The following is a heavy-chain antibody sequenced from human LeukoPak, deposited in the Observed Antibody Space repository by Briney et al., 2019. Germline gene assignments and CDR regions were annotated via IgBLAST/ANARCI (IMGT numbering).Heavy chain of an antibody. CDR3: ARETNGDNDSGDNWFDP. V-gene: IGHV1-3*01. CDR2: INPGNGNT. Sequence: ASVKVSCKASGYTFTSHAMHWVRQAPGQRLEWMGWINPGNGNTKYSQKFEDRVTITRDTSASTAYMEPSSLRSEDTAIYYCARETNGDNDSGDNWFDPWGQGTQVTVSS. D-gene: IGHD4-17*01. CDR1: GYTFTSHA. J-gene: IGHJ5*02.